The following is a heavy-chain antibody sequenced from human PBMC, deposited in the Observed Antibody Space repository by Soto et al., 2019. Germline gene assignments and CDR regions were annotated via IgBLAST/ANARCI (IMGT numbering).Heavy chain of an antibody. CDR3: AREEAGAYYYGMDV. CDR2: ISSSGGRA. D-gene: IGHD6-19*01. V-gene: IGHV3-23*01. Sequence: GGSLRLSCAASGFTFSRYAMNWVRQAPGKGLEWVSAISSSGGRAYYADSVKGRFTNSRDNSKNTLYLQMNSLRAEDTAVYYCAREEAGAYYYGMDVWGQGTTVTVSS. J-gene: IGHJ6*02. CDR1: GFTFSRYA.